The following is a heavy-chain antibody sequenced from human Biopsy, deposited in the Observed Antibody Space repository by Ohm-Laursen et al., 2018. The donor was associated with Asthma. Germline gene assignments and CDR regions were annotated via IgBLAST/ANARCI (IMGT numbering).Heavy chain of an antibody. Sequence: TLSLTCTVSGASIKTDDHYWSWLRQPPGKGLEWFGFIHYSGSTSYNPSLKGGVTISVDTSKNQFSLKLSSVTAADTAVYYCARASVAASSSWFDPWGQGTRVTVSS. J-gene: IGHJ5*02. CDR3: ARASVAASSSWFDP. D-gene: IGHD6-19*01. CDR1: GASIKTDDHY. CDR2: IHYSGST. V-gene: IGHV4-30-4*01.